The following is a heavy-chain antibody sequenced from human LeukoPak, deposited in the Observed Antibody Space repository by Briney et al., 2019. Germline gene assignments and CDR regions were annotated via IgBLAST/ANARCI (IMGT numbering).Heavy chain of an antibody. CDR3: AKGRVGATRTWSFDY. D-gene: IGHD1-26*01. CDR1: GFTFSSYG. CDR2: INSDGSST. J-gene: IGHJ4*02. Sequence: GGSLRLSCAASGFTFSSYGMHWVRQAPGKGLVWVSRINSDGSSTTYADSVKGRFTISRDNSKNTLYLQMNSLRAEDTAVYYCAKGRVGATRTWSFDYWGQGTLVTVSS. V-gene: IGHV3-74*03.